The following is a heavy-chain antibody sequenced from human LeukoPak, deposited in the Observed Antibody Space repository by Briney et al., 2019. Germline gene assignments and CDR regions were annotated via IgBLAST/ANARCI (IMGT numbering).Heavy chain of an antibody. D-gene: IGHD5-24*01. CDR2: ISYDGSNK. CDR3: AKLPVEMATIFAFDI. J-gene: IGHJ3*02. Sequence: PGGSLRLSRAASGFTFSSYGMHWVRQAPGKGLEWVAVISYDGSNKYYADSVKGRFTISRDNSKNTLYLQMNSLRAEDTAVYYCAKLPVEMATIFAFDIWGQGTMVTVSS. CDR1: GFTFSSYG. V-gene: IGHV3-30*18.